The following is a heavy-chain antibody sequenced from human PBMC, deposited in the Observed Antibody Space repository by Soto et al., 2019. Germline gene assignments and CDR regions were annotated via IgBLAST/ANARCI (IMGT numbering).Heavy chain of an antibody. Sequence: EVQLVESGGGLVQPGGSLRVSCAASGFNVSANYVSWVRQTPGTGLEWVSILYSGGSTHYADSVKGRFLISRDNSKNTVHIEMNGLTSGDTGLYFCARAQGFGDYMNVLGAWTTVIVS. V-gene: IGHV3-66*01. D-gene: IGHD3-10*01. J-gene: IGHJ6*03. CDR2: LYSGGST. CDR1: GFNVSANY. CDR3: ARAQGFGDYMNV.